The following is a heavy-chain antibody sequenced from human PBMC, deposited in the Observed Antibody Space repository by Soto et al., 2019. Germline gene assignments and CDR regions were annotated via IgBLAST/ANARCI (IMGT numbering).Heavy chain of an antibody. D-gene: IGHD3-16*01. CDR3: AKVNGMGGYFDY. Sequence: EVQLLESGGGLVQPGGSLRLSCAASGFTFSSYAMSWVRQAPGKGLEWVSAISGSGGSTYYADSVKGRFTISRDNSKNPLYLQMNSLRAEDTAVYYCAKVNGMGGYFDYWGQGTLVTVSS. V-gene: IGHV3-23*01. CDR2: ISGSGGST. CDR1: GFTFSSYA. J-gene: IGHJ4*02.